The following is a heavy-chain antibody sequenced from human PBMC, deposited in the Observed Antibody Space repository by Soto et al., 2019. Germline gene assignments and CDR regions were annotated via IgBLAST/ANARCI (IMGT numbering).Heavy chain of an antibody. V-gene: IGHV4-39*01. D-gene: IGHD2-15*01. CDR2: IFYSGST. Sequence: QLQLQESGPGLVKPSETLSLTCTVSGGSISSSSYYWGWIRQPPGKGLEWIGSIFYSGSTYYNPSLKGRFTIPGDTSKNQFSLKLSSVTAADAAVYFCARHLTYCSAGSCYSDFPYYGMDVWGQGTTVTVSS. J-gene: IGHJ6*02. CDR3: ARHLTYCSAGSCYSDFPYYGMDV. CDR1: GGSISSSSYY.